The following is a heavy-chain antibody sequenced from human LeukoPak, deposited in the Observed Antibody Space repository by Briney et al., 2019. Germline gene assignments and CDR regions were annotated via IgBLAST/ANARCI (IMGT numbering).Heavy chain of an antibody. D-gene: IGHD1-1*01. Sequence: SETLSLTCAVSGGSISSGGYSWSGIRQPPGKGLEWIGYIYHSGSTYYNPSLKSRVTISVDRSKNQFSLKLSSVTAADTAVYYCARGPGGGYYYGMDVWGKGTTVTVSS. CDR3: ARGPGGGYYYGMDV. CDR1: GGSISSGGYS. J-gene: IGHJ6*04. V-gene: IGHV4-30-2*01. CDR2: IYHSGST.